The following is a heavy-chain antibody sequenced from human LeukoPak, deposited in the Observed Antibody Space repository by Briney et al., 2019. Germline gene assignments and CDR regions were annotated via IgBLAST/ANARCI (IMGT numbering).Heavy chain of an antibody. Sequence: SSETLSLTCTVSGGSISSYYWSWIRQPAGKGLEWIGRIYTSGSTNYNPSPQSRATMSVDTSTNQFSLKLSSVTAADTAVYYCARDNQVAGTVDYWGQGTLVTVSS. CDR2: IYTSGST. D-gene: IGHD6-19*01. V-gene: IGHV4-4*07. CDR3: ARDNQVAGTVDY. J-gene: IGHJ4*02. CDR1: GGSISSYY.